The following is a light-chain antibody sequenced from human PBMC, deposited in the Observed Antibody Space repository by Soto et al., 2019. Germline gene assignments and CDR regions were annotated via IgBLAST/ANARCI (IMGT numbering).Light chain of an antibody. Sequence: DIVLTQSPATLSLSPGERATLSCRASQSVSTNYLAWYQQKPGQAPRLLIYGASSRATGIPDRFSGSGSGTDFTLTISRVEPEDFAVYHCQQYGNAPITFGQGTRLEIK. CDR1: QSVSTNY. J-gene: IGKJ5*01. CDR2: GAS. CDR3: QQYGNAPIT. V-gene: IGKV3-20*01.